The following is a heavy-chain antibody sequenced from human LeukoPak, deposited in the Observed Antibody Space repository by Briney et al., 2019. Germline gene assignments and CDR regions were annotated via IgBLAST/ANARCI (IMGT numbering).Heavy chain of an antibody. J-gene: IGHJ3*02. CDR2: IYHSGST. D-gene: IGHD2-2*01. CDR1: GGSISSSNW. Sequence: PSGTLSLTCAVSGGSISSSNWWSWVRQPPGKGLEWIGEIYHSGSTNYNPSLKSRVTISVDKSKNQFSLKLSSVTAADTAVYYCARLNRLGYCSSTSCYGYDAFDIWGQGTMVTVSS. V-gene: IGHV4-4*02. CDR3: ARLNRLGYCSSTSCYGYDAFDI.